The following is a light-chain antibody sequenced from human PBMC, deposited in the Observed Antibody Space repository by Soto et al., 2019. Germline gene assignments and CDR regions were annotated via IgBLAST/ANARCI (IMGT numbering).Light chain of an antibody. CDR1: QSVSSN. V-gene: IGKV3-15*01. J-gene: IGKJ4*01. CDR2: GAS. Sequence: EKALTQSPVTLSLSPGERATLSCRASQSVSSNLAWYQQRPGQAPRLLIYGASTRASGVPDRFSGSGSGTEFILTISRLQSEDSAVYYCQLYDVWPALAFGGGTKVDI. CDR3: QLYDVWPALA.